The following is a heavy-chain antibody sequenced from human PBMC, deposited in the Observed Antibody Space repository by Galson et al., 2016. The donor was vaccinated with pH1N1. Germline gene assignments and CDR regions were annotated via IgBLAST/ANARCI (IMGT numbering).Heavy chain of an antibody. V-gene: IGHV3-30*04. CDR2: ISNDGNNK. D-gene: IGHD5-12*01. CDR1: KFTFSGYD. CDR3: ARAVFYDVDLEAYYFDY. J-gene: IGHJ4*02. Sequence: SLRLSCAASKFTFSGYDVHWVRQAPGKGLEWVAVISNDGNNKYYADSVKGRFTISRDNSNSTLYLQMNSLRAEDTAVYYCARAVFYDVDLEAYYFDYWGQGTLVTVSS.